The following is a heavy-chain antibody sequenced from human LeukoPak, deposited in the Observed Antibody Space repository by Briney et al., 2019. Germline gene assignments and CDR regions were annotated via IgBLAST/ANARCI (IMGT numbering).Heavy chain of an antibody. J-gene: IGHJ3*02. CDR1: GGSISNSSSY. CDR2: IYYSGST. Sequence: SETLSLTCSVSGGSISNSSSYWGWIRQPPGKGLEWIGSIYYSGSTYYNPSLKSRVTISVDTSKNQFPLKLSSVTAADTAVYYCATHERGYYYYNAFDIWGQGTMVTVSS. CDR3: ATHERGYYYYNAFDI. V-gene: IGHV4-39*01. D-gene: IGHD3-22*01.